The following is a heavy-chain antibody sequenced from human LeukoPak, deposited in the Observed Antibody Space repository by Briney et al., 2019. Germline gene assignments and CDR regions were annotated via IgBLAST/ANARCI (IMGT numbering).Heavy chain of an antibody. CDR3: ARDGGRGYDSSGYYYYFDY. CDR1: GFTFSSYA. V-gene: IGHV3-30-3*01. CDR2: ISYDGSNK. D-gene: IGHD3-22*01. Sequence: GGSLRLSCAASGFTFSSYAMHWVRQAPGKGLEWVAVISYDGSNKYYADSVKGRFTISRDNSKNTLYLQMNSLRAEDTAVYYCARDGGRGYDSSGYYYYFDYWGQGTLVTVSS. J-gene: IGHJ4*02.